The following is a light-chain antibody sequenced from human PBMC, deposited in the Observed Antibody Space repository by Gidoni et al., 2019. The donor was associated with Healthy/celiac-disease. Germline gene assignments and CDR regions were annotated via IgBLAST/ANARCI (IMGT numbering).Light chain of an antibody. CDR1: QSVSSN. V-gene: IGKV3-15*01. CDR2: GAS. CDR3: QQYNNWPPEGT. J-gene: IGKJ1*01. Sequence: EIVMTQSQATLSVSPGERATLSCRASQSVSSNLAWYQQKPGQAPRLLIYGASTRATGIPARFSGSVSGTEFTLTISSLQSEDFAVYYCQQYNNWPPEGTFGQGTKVEIK.